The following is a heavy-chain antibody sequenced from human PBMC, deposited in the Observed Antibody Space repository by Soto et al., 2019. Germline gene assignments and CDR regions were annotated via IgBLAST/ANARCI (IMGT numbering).Heavy chain of an antibody. V-gene: IGHV3-11*06. CDR2: ISSSSTYT. Sequence: LRLSCAASGFTFSDYYMSWIRQAPGKGLEWVSYISSSSTYTNYADSVKGRFTISRDNAKNSLYLQMNSLRPEDTAVYYCASLPQQLVDYWGQGTLVTVSS. J-gene: IGHJ4*02. D-gene: IGHD6-13*01. CDR3: ASLPQQLVDY. CDR1: GFTFSDYY.